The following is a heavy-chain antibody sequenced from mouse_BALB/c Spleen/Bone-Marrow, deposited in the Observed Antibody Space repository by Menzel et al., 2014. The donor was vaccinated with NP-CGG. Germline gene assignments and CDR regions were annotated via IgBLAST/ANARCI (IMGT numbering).Heavy chain of an antibody. Sequence: AQGVESGAELMKPGASVKISCKATGYTFSSYWIEWVKQRPGHGLEWIGEILPGSGSTNYNEKFRGKATFTADTSSNTAHMQLSSLTSEDSAVYYCAREDGLWYFDVWGAGTTVTVSS. CDR3: AREDGLWYFDV. D-gene: IGHD1-1*01. CDR2: ILPGSGST. CDR1: GYTFSSYW. V-gene: IGHV1-9*01. J-gene: IGHJ1*01.